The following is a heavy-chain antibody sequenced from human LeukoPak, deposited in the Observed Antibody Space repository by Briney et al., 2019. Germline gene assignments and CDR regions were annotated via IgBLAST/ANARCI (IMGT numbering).Heavy chain of an antibody. CDR3: ARPRNLGYSGSTAFDI. V-gene: IGHV4-38-2*02. Sequence: KPSETLSLTCTVPGYSISGGYYWAWIRQPPGKGLEWIGSIHHSGSINYSPSLASRVTISVDTSNNQFSLKVSSVTAADTAVYYCARPRNLGYSGSTAFDIWGQGTMVTVSS. J-gene: IGHJ3*02. CDR1: GYSISGGYY. D-gene: IGHD5-12*01. CDR2: IHHSGSI.